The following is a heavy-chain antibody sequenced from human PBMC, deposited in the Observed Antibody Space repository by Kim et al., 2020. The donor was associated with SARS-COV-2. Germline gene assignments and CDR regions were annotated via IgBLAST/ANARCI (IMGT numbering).Heavy chain of an antibody. Sequence: SETLSLTCTVSGGSISSGGYYWSWIRQHPGKGLEWIGYIYYSGSTYYNPSLQSRVTISVDTSKNQFSLKLSSVTAADTAVYYCARGRITIFVVVTEFDYWGQGTLVTVSS. CDR1: GGSISSGGYY. D-gene: IGHD3-3*01. V-gene: IGHV4-31*03. CDR3: ARGRITIFVVVTEFDY. CDR2: IYYSGST. J-gene: IGHJ4*02.